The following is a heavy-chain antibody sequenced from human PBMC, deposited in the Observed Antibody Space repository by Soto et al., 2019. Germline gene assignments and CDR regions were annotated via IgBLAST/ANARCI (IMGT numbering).Heavy chain of an antibody. CDR1: GDSISSGSYY. J-gene: IGHJ4*02. CDR2: IHDSGST. CDR3: ARVGESGYEGGYYFDF. Sequence: QVQLQESGPGLVKPSQTLSLTCTVSGDSISSGSYYWSWIRQHPGKGLEWIGYIHDSGSTYYNPSLMSRVTISADTSKNQFSLNLSSVTAADTAVYYCARVGESGYEGGYYFDFWGQGTLVTVSS. D-gene: IGHD5-12*01. V-gene: IGHV4-31*03.